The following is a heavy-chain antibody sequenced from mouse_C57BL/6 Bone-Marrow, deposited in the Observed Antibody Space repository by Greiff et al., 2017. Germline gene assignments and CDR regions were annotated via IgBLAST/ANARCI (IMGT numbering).Heavy chain of an antibody. CDR1: GFNIKDYY. V-gene: IGHV14-1*01. CDR2: IDPEDGDT. J-gene: IGHJ3*01. Sequence: EVQLQQSGAELVRPGASVKLSCTASGFNIKDYYMHWVKQRPEQGLEWIGRIDPEDGDTEYAPKFQGKATMTVDTSSNTAYLQLSSRTSEDTAVYFYTTDNYDGYGDWFAYWGQGTLVTVSA. D-gene: IGHD2-3*01. CDR3: TTDNYDGYGDWFAY.